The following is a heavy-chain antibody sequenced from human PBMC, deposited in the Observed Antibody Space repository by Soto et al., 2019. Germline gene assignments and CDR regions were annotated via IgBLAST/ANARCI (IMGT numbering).Heavy chain of an antibody. Sequence: EVQLVASGGGLVQPGTSLRLSCAASGFTFDDYAMHWVRQAPGKGLEWVSGIVWNSGNIAYADSVKGRFTISRDNAKNSLYLQMNSLRTEDTALYYCARIPAAIGYMDVWGKGTTVTVSS. CDR1: GFTFDDYA. CDR2: IVWNSGNI. CDR3: ARIPAAIGYMDV. J-gene: IGHJ6*03. V-gene: IGHV3-9*01. D-gene: IGHD2-2*02.